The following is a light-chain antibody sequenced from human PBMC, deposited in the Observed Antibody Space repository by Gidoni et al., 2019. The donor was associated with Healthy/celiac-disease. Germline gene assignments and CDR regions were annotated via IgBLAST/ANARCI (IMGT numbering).Light chain of an antibody. V-gene: IGKV3-11*01. CDR3: QQRSNWLT. CDR1: QSVSSY. Sequence: EIVLTQSPATLSLSPGERATLSSRANQSVSSYLAWYQQTPSQPPSLLIYDATNRTTGIPARFSGSGSRTFFTLTISRLEAEDFAFYYCQQRSNWLTFGGGTKVEIK. CDR2: DAT. J-gene: IGKJ4*01.